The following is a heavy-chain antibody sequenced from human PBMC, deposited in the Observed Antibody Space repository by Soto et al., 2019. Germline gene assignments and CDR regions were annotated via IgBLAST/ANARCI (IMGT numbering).Heavy chain of an antibody. Sequence: ASVKVSCKASGYTFTSHGISWVRQAPGQRLEWMGWISAYHGVANYAQKFQGRVTITADKSTSTVYMELSSLRSEDTAVYYCAFTYCSSTSCSSHYYYYMDVWGKGTTVTISS. CDR2: ISAYHGVA. CDR1: GYTFTSHG. J-gene: IGHJ6*03. CDR3: AFTYCSSTSCSSHYYYYMDV. D-gene: IGHD2-2*01. V-gene: IGHV1-18*01.